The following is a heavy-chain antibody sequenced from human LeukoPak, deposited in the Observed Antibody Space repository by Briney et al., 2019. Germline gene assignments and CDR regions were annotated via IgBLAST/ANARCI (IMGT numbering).Heavy chain of an antibody. V-gene: IGHV3-7*03. CDR1: GFTLSSYW. CDR2: IKQDGSEK. J-gene: IGHJ5*02. CDR3: ARDIEGGYFPWFDP. Sequence: GGSLRLSCAASGFTLSSYWMSCVRQAPGKGMEWVANIKQDGSEKYYVDSVKGRFTISRDNAKNSLYLQMNSLRAEDTAVYYCARDIEGGYFPWFDPWGQGTLVTVSS. D-gene: IGHD5-12*01.